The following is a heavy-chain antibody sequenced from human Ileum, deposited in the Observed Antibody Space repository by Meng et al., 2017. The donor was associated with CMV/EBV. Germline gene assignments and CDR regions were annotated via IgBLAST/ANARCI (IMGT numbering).Heavy chain of an antibody. CDR1: GDSTSSVHYY. Sequence: QLQCSIHRLVDPSHTLHLTCTVSGDSTSSVHYYWSWIRQTPGKGLGWIGQFHVSGSTYYTPSLQSRVTISVDTSKNQFSLKLSSVTAADTAVYYCARVWGIAVRPLDYWGQGTLVTVSS. CDR3: ARVWGIAVRPLDY. CDR2: FHVSGST. V-gene: IGHV4-30-4*01. J-gene: IGHJ4*02. D-gene: IGHD6-6*01.